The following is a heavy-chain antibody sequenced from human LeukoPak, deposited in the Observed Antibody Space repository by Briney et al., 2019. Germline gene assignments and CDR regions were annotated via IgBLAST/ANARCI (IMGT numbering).Heavy chain of an antibody. CDR2: ISGSGGST. CDR3: AKGFAGYYYYYMDV. CDR1: GFTFSRYA. Sequence: PGGSLRLSCAASGFTFSRYAMSWVRQAPGKGLEWVSAISGSGGSTYYADSVKGRFTISRDNSKNTLYLQMNSLRAEDTAVYYCAKGFAGYYYYYMDVWGKVTTVTVSS. V-gene: IGHV3-23*01. J-gene: IGHJ6*03.